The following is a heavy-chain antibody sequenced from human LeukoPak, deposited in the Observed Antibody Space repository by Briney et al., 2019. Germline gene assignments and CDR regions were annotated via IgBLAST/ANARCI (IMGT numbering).Heavy chain of an antibody. J-gene: IGHJ3*02. D-gene: IGHD2-2*01. CDR3: ARRRYCNSTSCYEGAFDI. CDR1: AFSFTSYW. V-gene: IGHV5-51*01. Sequence: GDSLKISCKGSAFSFTSYWIAWVRQMPGKGLEWMGIIYPGDSGTRYSPSFQGQVPMSADKSIRTAYLQWSSLKASDTAIYYCARRRYCNSTSCYEGAFDIWGQGTMVTVSS. CDR2: IYPGDSGT.